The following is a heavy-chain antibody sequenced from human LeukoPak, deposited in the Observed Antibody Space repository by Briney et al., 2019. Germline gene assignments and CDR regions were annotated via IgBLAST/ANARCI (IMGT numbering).Heavy chain of an antibody. J-gene: IGHJ4*02. CDR1: GYTFTGYY. CDR3: TRDREYSYGWSGFDY. V-gene: IGHV1-2*04. D-gene: IGHD5-18*01. Sequence: ASVKLSCTASGYTFTGYYMHWLRQAPGQGLEWMGWINPNSGGTNYAQKFQGWVTMTRDTSISTAYMELSRLRSDDTAVYYGTRDREYSYGWSGFDYWGQGTLVTVSS. CDR2: INPNSGGT.